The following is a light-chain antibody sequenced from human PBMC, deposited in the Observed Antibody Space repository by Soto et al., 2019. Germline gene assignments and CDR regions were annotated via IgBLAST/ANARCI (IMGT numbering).Light chain of an antibody. CDR2: LNSDGSH. Sequence: QPVLTQSPSASASLGASVKLTCTLSSGHSNYAIAWHQQQSEKGPRYLMKLNSDGSHSKGDGIPDRFSGSSSGAERYLTISSLQSEDEADYYCQTWGSGIEVFGGGTQLTVL. V-gene: IGLV4-69*01. CDR1: SGHSNYA. J-gene: IGLJ2*01. CDR3: QTWGSGIEV.